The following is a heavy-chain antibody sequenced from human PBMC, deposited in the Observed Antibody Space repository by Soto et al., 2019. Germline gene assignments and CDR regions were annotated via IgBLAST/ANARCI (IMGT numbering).Heavy chain of an antibody. CDR2: INHRGST. V-gene: IGHV4-34*01. D-gene: IGHD2-15*01. CDR3: ARAWGNCRGGSCLNFDY. Sequence: QVQLQQWGAGLLKPSETLSLTCAVYGGSFSGFYWSWIRQSPGKGLEWIGEINHRGSTNYNPSLKSRVTTSVDTPKHQYSLKMNAVPAADTAVYYCARAWGNCRGGSCLNFDYWGQGTLLTVSS. CDR1: GGSFSGFY. J-gene: IGHJ4*02.